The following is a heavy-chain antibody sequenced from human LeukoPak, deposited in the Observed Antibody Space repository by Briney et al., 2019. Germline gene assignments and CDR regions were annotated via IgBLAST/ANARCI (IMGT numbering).Heavy chain of an antibody. CDR1: GYTFTSYG. V-gene: IGHV1-18*04. CDR2: ISAYNGNT. Sequence: GASVKVSCTASGYTFTSYGISWVRQAPGQGLEWMGWISAYNGNTNYAQKLQGRVTMTTDTSTSTAYMELRSLRSDDTAVYYCARGGPGYCSSTSCYAGGDYWGQGTLVTVSS. CDR3: ARGGPGYCSSTSCYAGGDY. D-gene: IGHD2-2*01. J-gene: IGHJ4*02.